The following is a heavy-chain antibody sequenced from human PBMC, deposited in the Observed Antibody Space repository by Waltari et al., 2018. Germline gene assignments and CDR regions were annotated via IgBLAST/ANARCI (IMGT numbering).Heavy chain of an antibody. CDR2: INHSGRT. D-gene: IGHD3-22*01. J-gene: IGHJ4*02. V-gene: IGHV4-34*01. CDR3: ARGRPFYETSGYYYNY. Sequence: QVQLQQWGAGLLKPSETLSLTCAVYAGSFSDYFWGWTRQPPGKGLEWIGEINHSGRTTYSPSLKSRVTISLDTSKSQFSLTLTSVTAADTALYYCARGRPFYETSGYYYNYWGQGTLVTVSS. CDR1: AGSFSDYF.